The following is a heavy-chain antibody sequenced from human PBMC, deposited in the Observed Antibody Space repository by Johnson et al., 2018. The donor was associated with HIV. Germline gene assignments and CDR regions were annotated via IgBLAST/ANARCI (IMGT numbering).Heavy chain of an antibody. V-gene: IGHV3-30-3*01. Sequence: MQLVESGGGVVQPGRSLRLSCAASGFTFSSYAMHWVRQAPGKGLEWVAVISYDGSNKYYADSVKGRFTISRDNSKNTLYLQMNSLRAEDTAGYYCARGGARSSGWPTNAFDIWGQGTRVTVSS. D-gene: IGHD6-19*01. CDR2: ISYDGSNK. CDR3: ARGGARSSGWPTNAFDI. CDR1: GFTFSSYA. J-gene: IGHJ3*02.